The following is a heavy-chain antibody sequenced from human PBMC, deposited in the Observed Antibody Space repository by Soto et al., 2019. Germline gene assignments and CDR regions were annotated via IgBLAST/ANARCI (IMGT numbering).Heavy chain of an antibody. Sequence: GGSLRLSCAASVFTVSNAWMSWVRQAPGKWLEWFGRIKIKTYGGTTDYAAPVXXRFTISRYDAKXTLYQXINSLKTEYXAVYYCTTDRLRYLDWFRGWGQGTLVTXXS. D-gene: IGHD3-9*01. CDR2: IKIKTYGGTT. CDR3: TTDRLRYLDWFRG. J-gene: IGHJ4*02. V-gene: IGHV3-15*01. CDR1: VFTVSNAW.